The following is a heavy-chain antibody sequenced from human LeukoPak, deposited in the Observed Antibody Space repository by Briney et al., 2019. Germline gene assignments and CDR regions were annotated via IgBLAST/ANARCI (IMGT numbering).Heavy chain of an antibody. CDR2: INTNTGNP. J-gene: IGHJ4*02. CDR3: ARRAVIDTYPVVGY. CDR1: GYTSTSYA. Sequence: ASVKVSCKASGYTSTSYAMNWVRQAPGQGLEWMGWINTNTGNPTYAQGFTGRFVFSLDTSVSTAYLQISSLKAEDTAVYYCARRAVIDTYPVVGYWGQGTLVTVSS. D-gene: IGHD2/OR15-2a*01. V-gene: IGHV7-4-1*02.